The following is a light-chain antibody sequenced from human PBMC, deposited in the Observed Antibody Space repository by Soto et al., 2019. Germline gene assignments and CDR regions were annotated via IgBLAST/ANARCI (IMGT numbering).Light chain of an antibody. CDR2: GAS. CDR3: QQLNSYPPLT. Sequence: EIVLTQSPGTLSLSPGERATLSCRASQSVSSSYLAWYQQKAGQAPRLLIYGASSRATGIPDRFSGSGFGTDFTLTVSRLEPEDFATYYCQQLNSYPPLTFGGGTKVEIK. CDR1: QSVSSSY. J-gene: IGKJ4*01. V-gene: IGKV3-20*01.